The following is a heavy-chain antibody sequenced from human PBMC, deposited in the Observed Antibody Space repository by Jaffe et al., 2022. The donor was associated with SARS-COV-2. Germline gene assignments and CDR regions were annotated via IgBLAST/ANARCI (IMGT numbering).Heavy chain of an antibody. CDR3: ARAGFPVAGTFDYYYGMDV. CDR1: GGSISSYY. Sequence: QVQLQESGPGLVKPSETLSLTCTVSGGSISSYYWSWIRQPAGKGLEWIGRIYTSGSTNYNPSLKSRVTMSVDTSKNQFSLKLSSVTAADTAVYYCARAGFPVAGTFDYYYGMDVWGQGTTVTVSS. J-gene: IGHJ6*02. CDR2: IYTSGST. D-gene: IGHD6-19*01. V-gene: IGHV4-4*07.